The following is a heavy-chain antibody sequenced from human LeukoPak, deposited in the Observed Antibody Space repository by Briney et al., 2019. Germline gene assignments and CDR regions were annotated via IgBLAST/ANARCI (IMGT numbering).Heavy chain of an antibody. Sequence: SQTLSLTCTVSGGSISSGGYYWSWIRQHPGKGLEWIGYIYYSGSTNYNPSLKSRVTISVDTSKNQFSLKLSSVTAADTAVYYCARSRNRAAFDIWGQGTMVTVSS. D-gene: IGHD1-14*01. CDR2: IYYSGST. CDR3: ARSRNRAAFDI. CDR1: GGSISSGGYY. J-gene: IGHJ3*02. V-gene: IGHV4-31*03.